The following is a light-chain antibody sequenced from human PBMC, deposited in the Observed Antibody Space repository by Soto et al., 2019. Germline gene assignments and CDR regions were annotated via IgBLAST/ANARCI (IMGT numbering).Light chain of an antibody. J-gene: IGLJ2*01. V-gene: IGLV1-40*01. CDR3: KSYDRSLSGWV. CDR2: GNS. CDR1: SSNIGAGYD. Sequence: QSVLTQPPSVSGAPGQRVTISCTGRSSNIGAGYDVHWYQQVPGTAPKLLIYGNSNRPSGVPDRFSGSKSGTSASLAITGLQAEDEADYYCKSYDRSLSGWVFGGGTKLTVL.